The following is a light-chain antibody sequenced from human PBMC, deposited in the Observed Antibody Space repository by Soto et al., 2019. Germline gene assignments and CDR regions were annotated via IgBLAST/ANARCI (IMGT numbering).Light chain of an antibody. Sequence: DIQMTQSPSTLSASVGDRVSITCRTSQNIKSRLAWYQQKPGKAPKLLIYMASSLQSGGPSRFSGSGSGTEFTLTINSLQPDDFATYFCQEYDGHCTFGQGTKLEMK. CDR3: QEYDGHCT. CDR1: QNIKSR. V-gene: IGKV1-5*03. CDR2: MAS. J-gene: IGKJ2*02.